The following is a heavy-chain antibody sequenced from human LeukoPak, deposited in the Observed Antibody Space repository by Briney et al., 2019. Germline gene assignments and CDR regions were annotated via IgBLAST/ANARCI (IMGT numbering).Heavy chain of an antibody. V-gene: IGHV3-7*01. CDR1: GFTFSKAW. D-gene: IGHD3-3*01. J-gene: IGHJ4*02. CDR2: IRQDGGEK. Sequence: GGSLRLSCAASGFTFSKAWMSWVRQAPGKGLEWVANIRQDGGEKYYVDSVKGRFTISRDNSKNTLYLQMNSLRAEDTAVYYCAKDQHPGSYDFWSGPAFDYWGQGTLVTVSS. CDR3: AKDQHPGSYDFWSGPAFDY.